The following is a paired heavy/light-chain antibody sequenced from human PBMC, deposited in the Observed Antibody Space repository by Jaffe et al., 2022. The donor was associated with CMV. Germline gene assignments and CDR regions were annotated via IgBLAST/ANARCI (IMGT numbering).Light chain of an antibody. CDR2: AAS. J-gene: IGKJ1*01. V-gene: IGKV1-NL1*01. CDR3: QQYYSTLGT. Sequence: DIQMTQSPSSLSASVGDRVTITCRASQGISNSLAWYQQKPGKAPKLLLYAASRLESGVPSRFSGSGSGTDYTLTISSLQPEDFATYYCQQYYSTLGTFGQGTKVEIK. CDR1: QGISNS.
Heavy chain of an antibody. CDR2: ISGSGGST. V-gene: IGHV3-23*04. J-gene: IGHJ4*02. CDR3: AKDLGLGRGTNEVGLIDY. CDR1: GFTFSSYA. Sequence: EVQLVESGGGLVQPGGSLRLSCAASGFTFSSYAMSWVRQAPGKGLEWVSAISGSGGSTYYADSVKGRFTISRDNSKNTLYLQMNSLRAEDTAVYYCAKDLGLGRGTNEVGLIDYWGQGTLVTVSS. D-gene: IGHD2-8*01.